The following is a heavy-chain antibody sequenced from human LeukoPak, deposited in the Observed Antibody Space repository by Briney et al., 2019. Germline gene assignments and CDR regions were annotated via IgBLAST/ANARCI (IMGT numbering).Heavy chain of an antibody. CDR1: GYTFTSYG. D-gene: IGHD3-22*01. Sequence: ASVKVSCMASGYTFTSYGISWVRQAPGQGLEWMGWISAYNGNTNYAQKLQGRVTMTTDTSTSTAYMELRSLRSDDTAVYYCARGRAIYDSSGYYYPLRYWGQGTLVTVSS. CDR2: ISAYNGNT. CDR3: ARGRAIYDSSGYYYPLRY. J-gene: IGHJ4*02. V-gene: IGHV1-18*01.